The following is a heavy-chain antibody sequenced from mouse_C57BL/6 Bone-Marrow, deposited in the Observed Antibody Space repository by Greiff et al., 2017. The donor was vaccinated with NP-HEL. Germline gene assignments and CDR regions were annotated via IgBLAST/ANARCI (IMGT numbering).Heavy chain of an antibody. CDR3: ARDTMATTRAWFAY. J-gene: IGHJ3*01. D-gene: IGHD2-2*01. V-gene: IGHV5-4*01. CDR1: GFTFSSYA. CDR2: ISDGGSYT. Sequence: EVHLVESGGGLVKPGGSLKLSCAASGFTFSSYAMSWVRQTPEKRLEWVATISDGGSYTYYPDNVKGRFTISRDNAKNNLYLQMSHLKSEDTAMYYCARDTMATTRAWFAYWGQGTLVTVSA.